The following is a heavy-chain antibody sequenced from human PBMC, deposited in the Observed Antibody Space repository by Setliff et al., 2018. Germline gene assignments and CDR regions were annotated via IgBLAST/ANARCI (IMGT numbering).Heavy chain of an antibody. J-gene: IGHJ4*02. CDR1: GFTFSNYA. Sequence: ASVKVSCAASGFTFSNYAMSWVRQAPGKGLEWVSGISGSGGNTSYADSVKGRFTISRDNSRNTLYLQMNSLRVEDTAIYYCATVYCVFTNCHKGRLDYWGQGTLVTVSS. CDR2: ISGSGGNT. D-gene: IGHD2-21*01. CDR3: ATVYCVFTNCHKGRLDY. V-gene: IGHV3-23*01.